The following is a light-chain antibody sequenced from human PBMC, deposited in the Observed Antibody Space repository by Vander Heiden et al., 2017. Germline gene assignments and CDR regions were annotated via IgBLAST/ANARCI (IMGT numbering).Light chain of an antibody. CDR2: AAS. V-gene: IGKV1-27*01. J-gene: IGKJ2*01. Sequence: DIQMTQSPSSLSASVGDRVTITCRASQGISNYLAWYQQKPGKVPKLLIYAASTLQSGVPSRFSGSGSGTDFTITISSLQPEDVATYYCQKYDSAPYTFAQGTKLEIK. CDR1: QGISNY. CDR3: QKYDSAPYT.